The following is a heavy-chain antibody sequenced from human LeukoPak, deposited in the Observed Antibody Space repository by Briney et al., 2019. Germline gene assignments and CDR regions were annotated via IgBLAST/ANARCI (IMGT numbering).Heavy chain of an antibody. D-gene: IGHD4-17*01. CDR1: GFTVSSNY. Sequence: GGSLRLSCAASGFTVSSNYMSWVRQAPGKGLEWVSVIYGGGSTYYADPVKGRFTIFRDNSKNTLYLQMNSLRAEDTAVYYCARTTVTYFDYWGQGTLVTVSS. V-gene: IGHV3-66*02. CDR2: IYGGGST. J-gene: IGHJ4*02. CDR3: ARTTVTYFDY.